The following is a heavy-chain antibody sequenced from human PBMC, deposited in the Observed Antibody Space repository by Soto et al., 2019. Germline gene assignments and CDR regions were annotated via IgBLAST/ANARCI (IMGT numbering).Heavy chain of an antibody. CDR1: GFTFSSYS. CDR2: ISSSSSYI. V-gene: IGHV3-21*01. J-gene: IGHJ4*02. Sequence: PGGSLSLSCAASGFTFSSYSMNWVRQAPGKGLEWVSSISSSSSYIYYADSVKGRFTISRDNAKNSLYLQMNSLRAEDTAVYYCARDQPLAVAGLNYWGQGTLVTVSS. D-gene: IGHD6-19*01. CDR3: ARDQPLAVAGLNY.